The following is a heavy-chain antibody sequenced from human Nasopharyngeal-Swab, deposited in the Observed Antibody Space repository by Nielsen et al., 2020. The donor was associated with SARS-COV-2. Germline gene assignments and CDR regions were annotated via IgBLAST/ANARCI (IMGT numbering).Heavy chain of an antibody. CDR1: GGSFSGYY. CDR3: ASGVLPAASPRGYYYYYYMDV. CDR2: INHSGST. V-gene: IGHV4-34*01. Sequence: SETLSLTCAVYGGSFSGYYWRWIRQPPGQGLEWIGEINHSGSTNYNPSLKSRVTISVDTSKNQFSLKLSSVTAADTAVYYCASGVLPAASPRGYYYYYYMDVWGKGTTVTVSS. D-gene: IGHD2-2*01. J-gene: IGHJ6*03.